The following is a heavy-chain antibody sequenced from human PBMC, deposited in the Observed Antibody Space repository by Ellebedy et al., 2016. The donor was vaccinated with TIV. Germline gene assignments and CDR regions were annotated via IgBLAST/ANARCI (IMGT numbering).Heavy chain of an antibody. D-gene: IGHD2-2*01. CDR2: INAGNGNT. CDR1: GYTFTGYY. J-gene: IGHJ4*02. CDR3: ARVGAVPAARY. Sequence: AASVKVSCKASGYTFTGYYIHWVRQAPGQRLEWMGWINAGNGNTKYSQKFQGRVTITRDTSASTAYMELSSLRSEDTAVYYCARVGAVPAARYWGQGTLVTVSS. V-gene: IGHV1-3*01.